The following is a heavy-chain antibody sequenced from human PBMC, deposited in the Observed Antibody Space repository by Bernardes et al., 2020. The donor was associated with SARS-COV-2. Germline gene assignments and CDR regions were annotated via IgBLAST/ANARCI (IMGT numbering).Heavy chain of an antibody. V-gene: IGHV1-18*01. Sequence: ASVKVSCRASGYRLINHDINWVRQAPGQGLEWMGWISAHNGRTNYAQKFQGRVTITADKSTSTAYMELSSLRSEDTAVYYCAREGTDTGGGFFDYWGQGTLVTVSS. CDR1: GYRLINHD. CDR3: AREGTDTGGGFFDY. J-gene: IGHJ4*02. CDR2: ISAHNGRT. D-gene: IGHD2-8*02.